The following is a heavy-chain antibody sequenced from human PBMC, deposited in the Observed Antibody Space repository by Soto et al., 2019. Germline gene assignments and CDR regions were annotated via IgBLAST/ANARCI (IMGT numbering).Heavy chain of an antibody. CDR1: GITFRSYW. V-gene: IGHV3-74*01. Sequence: EVQLVESGGGLVQPGGSLRLSCAVYGITFRSYWMHWIRQAPGKGLVWVSHINSDASIINYADSVKGRFTISRDNARNTLYLQMNSLRVDDTAIYYCASNAAAGLKFWGQGTLVTVSS. CDR2: INSDASII. J-gene: IGHJ4*02. D-gene: IGHD2-8*01. CDR3: ASNAAAGLKF.